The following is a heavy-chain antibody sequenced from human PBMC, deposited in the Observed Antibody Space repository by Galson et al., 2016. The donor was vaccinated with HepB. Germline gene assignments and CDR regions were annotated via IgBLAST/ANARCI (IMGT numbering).Heavy chain of an antibody. V-gene: IGHV1-69*13. CDR2: IIPMFGTA. CDR1: GGTFSRYP. D-gene: IGHD1-20*01. Sequence: SVKVSCKASGGTFSRYPISWVRQAPGQGLEWMGGIIPMFGTAKYAQKFQGRVTITADESTSTGYMDLTSLRSEDTAVYYCARGGFGNWDEADPFAYWGQGTLGTVSS. J-gene: IGHJ4*02. CDR3: ARGGFGNWDEADPFAY.